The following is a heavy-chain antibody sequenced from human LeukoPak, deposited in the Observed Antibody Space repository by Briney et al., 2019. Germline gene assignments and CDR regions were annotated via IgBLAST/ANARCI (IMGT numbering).Heavy chain of an antibody. CDR3: AREGFRTYSFDY. D-gene: IGHD1-26*01. Sequence: ASVKVSCKASGYTFANFYMHWVRQAPGQGLEWMGIINPSGGSTSYAQKFQGRVTMTRDTSTSTVYMELSSLRSEDTAVYYCAREGFRTYSFDYWGQGTLVTVSS. J-gene: IGHJ4*02. CDR1: GYTFANFY. CDR2: INPSGGST. V-gene: IGHV1-46*01.